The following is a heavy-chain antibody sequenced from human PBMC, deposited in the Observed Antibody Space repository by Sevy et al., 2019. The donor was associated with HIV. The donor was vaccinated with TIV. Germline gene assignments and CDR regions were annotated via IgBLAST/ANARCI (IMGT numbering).Heavy chain of an antibody. J-gene: IGHJ4*02. CDR3: ARDGGGCSGGSCYSRNHFDY. CDR1: GFTFSSYS. CDR2: ISSSSSTI. V-gene: IGHV3-48*02. Sequence: GSLRLSCAASGFTFSSYSMNWVRQAPGKGLEWGSYISSSSSTIYYADSVKGRFTISRDNAKNSLYLQMNSLRDEDTAVDYCARDGGGCSGGSCYSRNHFDYWGQGTLVTVSS. D-gene: IGHD2-15*01.